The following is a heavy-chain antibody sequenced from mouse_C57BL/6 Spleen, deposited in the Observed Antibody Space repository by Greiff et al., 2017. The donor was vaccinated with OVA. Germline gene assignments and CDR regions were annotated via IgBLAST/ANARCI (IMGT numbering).Heavy chain of an antibody. D-gene: IGHD3-1*01. V-gene: IGHV1-80*01. Sequence: QVQLKQSGAELVKPGASVKISCKASGYAFSSYWMNWVKQRPGKGLEWIGQIYPGDGDTNYNGKFKGKATLTADKSSSTAYMQLSSLTSEDSAVYFCARYRGRGYAMDYWGQGTSVTVSS. CDR1: GYAFSSYW. CDR3: ARYRGRGYAMDY. J-gene: IGHJ4*01. CDR2: IYPGDGDT.